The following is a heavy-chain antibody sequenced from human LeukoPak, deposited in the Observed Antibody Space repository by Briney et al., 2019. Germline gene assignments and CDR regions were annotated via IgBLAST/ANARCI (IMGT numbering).Heavy chain of an antibody. Sequence: GGSLRLSCAASGFTFDNYGINWVRQIPGKGLEWVSGINWNGVSTSYADSVKGRFTISRDNAKNSLYLQMSSLRAEDTALYYCARDKALVAGAFDIWGQGTMVTVSS. CDR2: INWNGVST. V-gene: IGHV3-20*04. J-gene: IGHJ3*02. D-gene: IGHD2-15*01. CDR1: GFTFDNYG. CDR3: ARDKALVAGAFDI.